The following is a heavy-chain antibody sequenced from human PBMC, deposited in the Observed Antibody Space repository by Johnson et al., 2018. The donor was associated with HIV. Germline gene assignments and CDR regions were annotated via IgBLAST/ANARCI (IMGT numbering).Heavy chain of an antibody. D-gene: IGHD2-21*01. Sequence: QVQLVESGGGVVQPGRSLRLSCAASGFTFSSYAMHWVRQAPGKGPEWVAVIWYDGSNEYYGDSVKGRFAVSRDNSKNTLYLQMNSLRVEDTAMYYCAIGPPFRNVLNVFDIWGRGTMVTVTA. V-gene: IGHV3-33*08. CDR3: AIGPPFRNVLNVFDI. J-gene: IGHJ3*02. CDR2: IWYDGSNE. CDR1: GFTFSSYA.